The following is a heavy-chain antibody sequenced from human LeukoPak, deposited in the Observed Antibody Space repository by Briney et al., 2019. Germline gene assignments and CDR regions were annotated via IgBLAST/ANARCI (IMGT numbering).Heavy chain of an antibody. Sequence: GASVKVSCKASGYTFTSYGISWVRQAPGQALEWMGWISAYNGNTNYAQKLQGRVTMTTDTSTSTAYMELRSLRSDDTAVYYCARGAVVDLLGDRVWFDPWGQGTLVTVSS. J-gene: IGHJ5*02. V-gene: IGHV1-18*01. D-gene: IGHD3-16*01. CDR2: ISAYNGNT. CDR3: ARGAVVDLLGDRVWFDP. CDR1: GYTFTSYG.